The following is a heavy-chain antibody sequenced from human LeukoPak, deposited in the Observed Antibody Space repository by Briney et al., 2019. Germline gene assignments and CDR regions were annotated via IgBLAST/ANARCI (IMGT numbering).Heavy chain of an antibody. V-gene: IGHV3-21*01. CDR3: ASAPPYSSSHRGFDY. CDR2: ISSSSSYI. Sequence: GGSLRLSCAASGFTFSSYSMNWVRQAPGKGLEWVSSISSSSSYIYYADSVKGRFTISRDNAKNSLYLQMNSLRAEDTAVYYCASAPPYSSSHRGFDYWGQGTLVTVSS. J-gene: IGHJ4*02. D-gene: IGHD6-6*01. CDR1: GFTFSSYS.